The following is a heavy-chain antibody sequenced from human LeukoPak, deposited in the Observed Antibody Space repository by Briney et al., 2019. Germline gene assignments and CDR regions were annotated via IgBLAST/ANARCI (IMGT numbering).Heavy chain of an antibody. V-gene: IGHV3-30*02. J-gene: IGHJ4*02. CDR1: GFLFSAYG. CDR2: IGPVGVDK. Sequence: PGGSLRLSCEASGFLFSAYGMHWVRQTPGKAREGVTFIGPVGVDKYYTASVRGSFTISRDNSRKTVHLQMSNLRPDDTAVYYCAKERGYYDSSGYLIWGQGTLVTVSS. D-gene: IGHD3-22*01. CDR3: AKERGYYDSSGYLI.